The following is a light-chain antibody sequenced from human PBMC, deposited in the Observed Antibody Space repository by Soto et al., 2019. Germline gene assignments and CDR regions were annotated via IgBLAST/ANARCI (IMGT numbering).Light chain of an antibody. CDR2: GAS. Sequence: EIVLTQSPGTLSLSPGERATLSCRASQSVYSRYLAWYQQKPGQAPRLLIYGASSRATGIPDRFSGSGSETDFTLTISRLEPEDFAVYYCQRYGTSPPITFGQGTRLEIK. CDR1: QSVYSRY. V-gene: IGKV3-20*01. J-gene: IGKJ5*01. CDR3: QRYGTSPPIT.